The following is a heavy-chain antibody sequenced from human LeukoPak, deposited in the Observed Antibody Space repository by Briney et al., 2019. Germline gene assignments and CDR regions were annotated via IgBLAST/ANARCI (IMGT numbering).Heavy chain of an antibody. J-gene: IGHJ4*02. CDR3: ARQREDFYYDSSGYYYFDS. V-gene: IGHV3-30-3*01. CDR2: ISYDESYR. CDR1: GFTFSSYA. Sequence: GGSLRLSCAASGFTFSSYAMHWVRQAPGKGLEWVALISYDESYRYYADSVKGRFTISRAKNTLYLQMNSLRAEDTAVYYCARQREDFYYDSSGYYYFDSWGQGTLVTVSS. D-gene: IGHD3-22*01.